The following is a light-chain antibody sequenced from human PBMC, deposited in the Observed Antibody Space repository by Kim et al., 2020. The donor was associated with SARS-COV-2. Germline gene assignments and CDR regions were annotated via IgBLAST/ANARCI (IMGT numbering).Light chain of an antibody. Sequence: EIVMTQSPATLSVSPGERATLSCRASQSVRTNLAWYQQKPGQSPRLLIYDASTRATGIPARFGGSGSGTEFSLTISSLQSGDFALYYCQEYNHWPGTFGPGTKVDIK. J-gene: IGKJ3*01. CDR2: DAS. CDR3: QEYNHWPGT. V-gene: IGKV3-15*01. CDR1: QSVRTN.